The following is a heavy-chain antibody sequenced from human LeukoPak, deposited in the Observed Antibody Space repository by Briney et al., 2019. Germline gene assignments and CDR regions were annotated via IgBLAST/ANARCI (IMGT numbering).Heavy chain of an antibody. CDR3: AKDRYSGRRGAFDI. CDR2: ISWNSGSI. J-gene: IGHJ3*02. V-gene: IGHV3-9*03. D-gene: IGHD1-26*01. Sequence: GGSLRLSCAASGFTFDDYAMHWVRQAPGKGLEWVSGISWNSGSIGYADSVKGRFTISRDNTKNSLYLQMNSLRAEDMALYYCAKDRYSGRRGAFDIWGQGTMVTVSS. CDR1: GFTFDDYA.